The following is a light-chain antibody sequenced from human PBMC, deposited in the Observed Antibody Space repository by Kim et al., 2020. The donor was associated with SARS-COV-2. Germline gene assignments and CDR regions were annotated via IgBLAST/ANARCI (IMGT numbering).Light chain of an antibody. Sequence: PTATLTCQGNSNNVGNQGAAWLQQHQGHPPKLLSYRNNNRPSGISERLSASRSGNTASLTITGLQPEDEADYYCSAWDNSLSAWVFGGGTQLTVL. CDR2: RNN. J-gene: IGLJ3*02. CDR3: SAWDNSLSAWV. CDR1: SNNVGNQG. V-gene: IGLV10-54*01.